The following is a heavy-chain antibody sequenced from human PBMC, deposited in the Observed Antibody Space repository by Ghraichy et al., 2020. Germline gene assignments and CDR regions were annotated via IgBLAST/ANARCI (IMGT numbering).Heavy chain of an antibody. D-gene: IGHD6-13*01. Sequence: SETLSLTCAVSGGSISSSNWWSWVRQPPGKGLEWIGEIYHSGSTNYNPSLKSRVTISVDKSKNQFSLKLSSVTAADTAVYYCAREGSSSSWYHDAFDIWGQGTMVTVSS. J-gene: IGHJ3*02. CDR3: AREGSSSSWYHDAFDI. CDR2: IYHSGST. V-gene: IGHV4-4*02. CDR1: GGSISSSNW.